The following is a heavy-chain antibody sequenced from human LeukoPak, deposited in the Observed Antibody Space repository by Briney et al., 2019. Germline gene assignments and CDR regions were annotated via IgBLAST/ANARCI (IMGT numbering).Heavy chain of an antibody. Sequence: SVKVSCKASGYTFTGYYMHWVGQAPGHPIEWMGWINPDSGCTKHALQSKARVTRTRVTSINQAYMVLRRVTSDAAAIYDGTSRGGDTLMRTEAFDYWGLGTLVTVSS. V-gene: IGHV1-2*02. CDR3: TSRGGDTLMRTEAFDY. J-gene: IGHJ4*02. CDR2: INPDSGCT. CDR1: GYTFTGYY. D-gene: IGHD3-16*01.